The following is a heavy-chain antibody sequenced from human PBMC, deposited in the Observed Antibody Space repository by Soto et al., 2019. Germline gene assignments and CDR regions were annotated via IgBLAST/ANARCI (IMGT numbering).Heavy chain of an antibody. D-gene: IGHD3-3*01. CDR3: ARGHYDFWSGYYNPYYFDY. Sequence: HPGGSLRLSCAASGFTFSSYSMNWVRQAPGEGLEWVSYISSSSSTIYYADSVKGRFTISRDNAKKSLYLQMNSLRAEDTAVYYCARGHYDFWSGYYNPYYFDYWGQGTLVTVSS. J-gene: IGHJ4*02. CDR2: ISSSSSTI. CDR1: GFTFSSYS. V-gene: IGHV3-48*01.